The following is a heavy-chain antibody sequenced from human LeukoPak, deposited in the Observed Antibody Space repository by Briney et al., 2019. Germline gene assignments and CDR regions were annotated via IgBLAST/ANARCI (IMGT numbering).Heavy chain of an antibody. CDR3: ARTGGLTENTRGNYYFDY. V-gene: IGHV1-2*02. J-gene: IGHJ4*02. CDR2: INPNSGGT. Sequence: GASVKVSCKASGYTFTGHYMHWVRQAPGQGLEWMGWINPNSGGTNYAQKFQGRVTMTRDTSISTAYMELSRLRSDDTAVYYCARTGGLTENTRGNYYFDYWGQGTLVTVSS. CDR1: GYTFTGHY. D-gene: IGHD1-7*01.